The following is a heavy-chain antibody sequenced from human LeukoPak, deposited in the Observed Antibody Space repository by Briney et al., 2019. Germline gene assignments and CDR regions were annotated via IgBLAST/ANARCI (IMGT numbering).Heavy chain of an antibody. CDR3: AKEVDTAIFLIDY. J-gene: IGHJ4*02. CDR1: GFTLSSYG. Sequence: QSGRSLRLSCAASGFTLSSYGMHWVRQAPGKGLEWVALILYDGSNKYYADSVKGRFTISRDNSKNTLYLQMNSLRAEDTAVYYCAKEVDTAIFLIDYWGQGTLVTVSS. D-gene: IGHD5-18*01. V-gene: IGHV3-30*18. CDR2: ILYDGSNK.